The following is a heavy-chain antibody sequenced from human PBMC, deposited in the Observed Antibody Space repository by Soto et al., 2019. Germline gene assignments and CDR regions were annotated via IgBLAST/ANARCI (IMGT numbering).Heavy chain of an antibody. V-gene: IGHV5-51*03. CDR2: IYPGDSDT. CDR1: GYSFNSYY. D-gene: IGHD6-19*01. J-gene: IGHJ4*02. Sequence: EVQLVQSGAEVKKPGESLRISCQGSGYSFNSYYIAWVRHMPGKGLEWMGIIYPGDSDTTYSPSFQGKVTLSVDKTIKTAYLQWSRLTASDIGIYYCARRSSRAVFDGKGGSGRYSFDSWGQGTLVTVSS. CDR3: ARRSSRAVFDGKGGSGRYSFDS.